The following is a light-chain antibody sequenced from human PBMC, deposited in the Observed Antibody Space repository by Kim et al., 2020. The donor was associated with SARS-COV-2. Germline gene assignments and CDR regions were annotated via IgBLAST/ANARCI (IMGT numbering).Light chain of an antibody. CDR1: QSVCSY. V-gene: IGKV3-11*01. CDR2: DAS. CDR3: QQRSSWPFS. J-gene: IGKJ4*01. Sequence: EIVLTQSPATLSLSPGERATLSCRASQSVCSYLAWYQQKPGQAPRLLIYDASDRATGIPARFIGSGSGTDFTLTISSLKPEDFAVYFCQQRSSWPFSFGGGTKVDIK.